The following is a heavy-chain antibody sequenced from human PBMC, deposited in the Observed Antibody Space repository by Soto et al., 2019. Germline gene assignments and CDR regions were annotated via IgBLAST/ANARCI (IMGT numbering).Heavy chain of an antibody. CDR1: GYTFTSYD. Sequence: ASVKVSCKASGYTFTSYDINWVRQATGQGLEWMGWMNPNSGNTGYAQKFQGRVTMTRNTSISTAYMELSSLRSEDTAVYYCARTPYCSGGSCYLSYYYYYYMDVWGKGTTVTVSS. D-gene: IGHD2-15*01. J-gene: IGHJ6*03. CDR3: ARTPYCSGGSCYLSYYYYYYMDV. V-gene: IGHV1-8*01. CDR2: MNPNSGNT.